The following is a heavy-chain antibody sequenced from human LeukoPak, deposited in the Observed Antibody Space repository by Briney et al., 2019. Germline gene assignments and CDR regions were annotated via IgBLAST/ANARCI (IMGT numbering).Heavy chain of an antibody. CDR3: AKGSRDYVWGSYRESDAFDI. D-gene: IGHD3-16*02. CDR1: EFTFNNYA. J-gene: IGHJ3*02. CDR2: IGGGGDDI. Sequence: GGSLRLSCAGSEFTFNNYAMSWVRQPPGKGLEWVSGIGGGGDDIYYADSVKGRFTISRDNSKNTLYLQMNSLRAEDTAVYYCAKGSRDYVWGSYRESDAFDIWGQGTTVTVSS. V-gene: IGHV3-23*01.